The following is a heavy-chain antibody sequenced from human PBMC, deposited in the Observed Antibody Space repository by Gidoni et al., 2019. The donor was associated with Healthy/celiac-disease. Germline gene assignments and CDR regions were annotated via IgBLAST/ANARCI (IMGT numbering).Heavy chain of an antibody. Sequence: EVQLVESGGGLVQPGRSLRLSCAASGFTFADYAMHWVRQAPGKGLEWVSGISWNSGSIGYADSVKGRFTISRDNAKKSLYLQMNSLRAEDTALYYCAKADGDGDYWGQGTLVTVSS. CDR1: GFTFADYA. CDR2: ISWNSGSI. CDR3: AKADGDGDY. V-gene: IGHV3-9*01. D-gene: IGHD4-17*01. J-gene: IGHJ4*02.